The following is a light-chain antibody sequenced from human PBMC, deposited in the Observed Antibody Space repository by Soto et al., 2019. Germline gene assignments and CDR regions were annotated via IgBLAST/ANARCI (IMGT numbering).Light chain of an antibody. J-gene: IGKJ2*01. CDR2: KAS. CDR1: QTIYNW. V-gene: IGKV1-5*03. CDR3: QHYNSYQYT. Sequence: DIQMTQSPSTLSASVGDRVTITCRASQTIYNWLAWYQQRPGKAPNLLIYKASSLESGVSSRFSGSGSGTEFTLTISSLQPDDFATYYCQHYNSYQYTFGQGTKLEIK.